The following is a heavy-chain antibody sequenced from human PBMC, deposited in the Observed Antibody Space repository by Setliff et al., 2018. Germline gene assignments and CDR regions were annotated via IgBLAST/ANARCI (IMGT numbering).Heavy chain of an antibody. J-gene: IGHJ4*02. CDR3: AKEFAALPYD. Sequence: GGSLRLSCAASGFTLSDNYMTRIRQAPGKGLEWVSYIYSGTIYYANSVKGRFTISRDNAKNSLYLQMNSLRAEDTAVYYCAKEFAALPYDWGQGTLVTVSS. D-gene: IGHD2-2*01. V-gene: IGHV3-11*01. CDR2: IYSGTI. CDR1: GFTLSDNY.